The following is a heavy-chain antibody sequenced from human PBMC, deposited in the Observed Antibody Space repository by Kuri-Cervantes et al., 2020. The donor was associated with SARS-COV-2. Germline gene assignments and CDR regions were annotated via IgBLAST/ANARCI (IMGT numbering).Heavy chain of an antibody. CDR1: GGTFSSYA. CDR2: IIPIFGTA. D-gene: IGHD3-3*01. J-gene: IGHJ3*02. V-gene: IGHV1-69*06. CDR3: ARAFRYYDFWSGSDAFDI. Sequence: SVKVSCKASGGTFSSYAISWVRQAPGQGLEWMGGIIPIFGTANYAQKFQGRVTMTEDTSTDTAYMELSSLRSEDTAVYYCARAFRYYDFWSGSDAFDIWGQGTMVTVSS.